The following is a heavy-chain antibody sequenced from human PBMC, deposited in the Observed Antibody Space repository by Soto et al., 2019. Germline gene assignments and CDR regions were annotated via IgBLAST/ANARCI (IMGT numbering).Heavy chain of an antibody. Sequence: QLQLQESGSGLVKPSQTLSLTCAVSGGSISSGGYSWSWIRQPPGKGLEWIGYIYHSGSTYYNPSLKSRVTISGDRSKNQFSLKPSSVTAADTAVYYCAGGIAARPLSYWGQGTLVTVSS. V-gene: IGHV4-30-2*01. CDR2: IYHSGST. D-gene: IGHD6-6*01. CDR1: GGSISSGGYS. J-gene: IGHJ4*02. CDR3: AGGIAARPLSY.